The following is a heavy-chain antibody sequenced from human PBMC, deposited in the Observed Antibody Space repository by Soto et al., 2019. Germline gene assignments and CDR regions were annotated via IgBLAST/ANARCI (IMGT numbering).Heavy chain of an antibody. CDR3: ARDVNYGDYFSYAFDM. Sequence: QVQLVESGGGVVQSGRSLRLSCAASGFTFSNYAMHWVRQAPGKGLEWVAVISYDGGSKYYADSVKGRFTISRDNTKNTLYLQMNSLGAEDTAVYYCARDVNYGDYFSYAFDMWGQGTMVTVSA. J-gene: IGHJ3*02. D-gene: IGHD4-17*01. V-gene: IGHV3-30-3*01. CDR2: ISYDGGSK. CDR1: GFTFSNYA.